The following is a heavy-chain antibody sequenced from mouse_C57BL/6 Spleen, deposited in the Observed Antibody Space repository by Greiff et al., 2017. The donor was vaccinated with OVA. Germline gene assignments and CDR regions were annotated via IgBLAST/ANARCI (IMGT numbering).Heavy chain of an antibody. CDR2: IYPSDSET. J-gene: IGHJ4*01. CDR1: GYTFTSYW. V-gene: IGHV1-61*01. CDR3: AKTTAAQANAMDY. D-gene: IGHD3-2*02. Sequence: VQLQQPGAELVRPGSSVKLSCKASGYTFTSYWMDWVKQRPGQGLEWIGNIYPSDSETHYNQKFKDKATLTVDKSSSTAYMQLSSLTSEDSAVYYCAKTTAAQANAMDYWGQGTSVTVSS.